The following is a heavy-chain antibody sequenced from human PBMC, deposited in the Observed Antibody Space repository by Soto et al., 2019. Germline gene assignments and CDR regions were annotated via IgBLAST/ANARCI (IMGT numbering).Heavy chain of an antibody. V-gene: IGHV3-48*02. CDR3: ARGGYCTNGVCSRAGSDAFDI. CDR2: ISSSSSTI. Sequence: EVQLVESGGALVQPGGSLRLSCAASGFTFSSYSMNWVRQAPGKGLEWVSYISSSSSTIYYADSVKGRFTISRDNAKNSLYLQMNSLRDEDTAVYYCARGGYCTNGVCSRAGSDAFDIWGQGTMVTVSS. J-gene: IGHJ3*02. D-gene: IGHD2-8*01. CDR1: GFTFSSYS.